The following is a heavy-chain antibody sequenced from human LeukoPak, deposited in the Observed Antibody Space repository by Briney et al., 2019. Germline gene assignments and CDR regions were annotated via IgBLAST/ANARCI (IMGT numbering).Heavy chain of an antibody. J-gene: IGHJ4*02. D-gene: IGHD5/OR15-5a*01. CDR3: ARDRVQDYFDS. CDR1: DGSISSYY. Sequence: SETLPLTCTVSDGSISSYYWSWIRQPPGKGLEWIGHIYDSGSTNYNPSLKSRVTISVDTSKNQFSLKLSSVTAADTAVYYCARDRVQDYFDSWGQGTLVTVSS. CDR2: IYDSGST. V-gene: IGHV4-59*01.